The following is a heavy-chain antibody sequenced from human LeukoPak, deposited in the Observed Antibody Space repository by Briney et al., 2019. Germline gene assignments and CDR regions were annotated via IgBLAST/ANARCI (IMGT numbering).Heavy chain of an antibody. J-gene: IGHJ4*02. D-gene: IGHD5-12*01. CDR3: ARPESGYDIEYYFDY. CDR1: GYTFTGYY. Sequence: ASVKVSRKASGYTFTGYYMHWVRQAPGQGLEWMGWINPNSGGTNYAQKFQGRVTMTRDTSISTAYMELSRLRSDDTAVYYCARPESGYDIEYYFDYWGQGTLVTVSS. CDR2: INPNSGGT. V-gene: IGHV1-2*02.